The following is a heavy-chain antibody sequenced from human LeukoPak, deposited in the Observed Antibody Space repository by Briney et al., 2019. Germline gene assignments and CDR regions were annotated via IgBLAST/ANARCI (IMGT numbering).Heavy chain of an antibody. J-gene: IGHJ4*02. Sequence: GRSLRLSCAAAGFTFSSYGMHWVRQAPGKGLEWVAVISYDGSNKYYADSVKGRFTISRDNSKNTLYLQMNSLRAEDTAVYYCARIGIAVADYWGQGTLVTVSS. CDR3: ARIGIAVADY. CDR1: GFTFSSYG. V-gene: IGHV3-30*03. CDR2: ISYDGSNK. D-gene: IGHD6-19*01.